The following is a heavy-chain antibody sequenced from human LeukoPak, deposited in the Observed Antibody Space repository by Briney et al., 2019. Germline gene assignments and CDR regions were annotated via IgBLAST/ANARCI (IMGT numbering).Heavy chain of an antibody. D-gene: IGHD6-13*01. Sequence: SETLSLTCTVSGGSISSYYWSWIRQPPGKGLEWIGYIYYSGSTNYNPSLKSRVTISVDTSKNQFSLKLSSVTAADTAVYYCARVLYSSSWYDLAFDIWGQGTMVTVSS. CDR3: ARVLYSSSWYDLAFDI. V-gene: IGHV4-59*12. CDR2: IYYSGST. CDR1: GGSISSYY. J-gene: IGHJ3*02.